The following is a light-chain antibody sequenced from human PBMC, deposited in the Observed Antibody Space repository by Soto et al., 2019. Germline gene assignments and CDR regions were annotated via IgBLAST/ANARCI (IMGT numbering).Light chain of an antibody. Sequence: QSALTQPRSVSGSPGQSVTISCTGTSSDVGGYNYVSWYQQHPGKAPKLIIYAVSGRPSGVPDRFSGSKSGNTAPLTISGLQADDEADYYCCSYAGYYTLVFGGGTKVTVL. V-gene: IGLV2-11*01. J-gene: IGLJ2*01. CDR3: CSYAGYYTLV. CDR1: SSDVGGYNY. CDR2: AVS.